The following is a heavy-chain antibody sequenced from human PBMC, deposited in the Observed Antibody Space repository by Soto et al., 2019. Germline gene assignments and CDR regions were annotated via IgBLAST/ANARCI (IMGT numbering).Heavy chain of an antibody. Sequence: QVQLQESGPGLVKPSETLSLTCTVSGGSISSGGYYWSWIRQHPGKALEWIGYIYYSGSTYYNPSLKRRVIISVDTSKSQCSLKLISVTAADTAVYYCARTLRRGHFDYWGQGALVTVSS. CDR3: ARTLRRGHFDY. J-gene: IGHJ4*02. CDR1: GGSISSGGYY. D-gene: IGHD3-16*01. V-gene: IGHV4-31*03. CDR2: IYYSGST.